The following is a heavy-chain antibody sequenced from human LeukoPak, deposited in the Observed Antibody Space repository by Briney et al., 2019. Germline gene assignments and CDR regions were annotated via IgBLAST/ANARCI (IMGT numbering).Heavy chain of an antibody. CDR1: GGSFSGYY. CDR3: ARGRRNDYVWGSYRSGYFDY. D-gene: IGHD3-16*02. J-gene: IGHJ4*02. Sequence: PSGTLSLTCAVYGGSFSGYYWSWIRQPPGKGLEWIGEINHSGSTNYNPSLKSRVTISVDTSKNQFSLKLSSVTAADTAVYYCARGRRNDYVWGSYRSGYFDYWGQGTLVTVSS. V-gene: IGHV4-34*01. CDR2: INHSGST.